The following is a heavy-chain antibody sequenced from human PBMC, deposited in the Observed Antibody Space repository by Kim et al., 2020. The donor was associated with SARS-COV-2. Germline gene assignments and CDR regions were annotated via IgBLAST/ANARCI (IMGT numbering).Heavy chain of an antibody. Sequence: GGSLRLSCAASGITFRSYAMSWVRQAPGKGLEWVSAINGSGGSTYYADSVKGRFTISRDNSKNTLYLQMNSLIAEDTAAYYCAKAADSSGWYIFDYWGQGTLVTVSS. CDR2: INGSGGST. D-gene: IGHD6-19*01. V-gene: IGHV3-23*01. CDR1: GITFRSYA. CDR3: AKAADSSGWYIFDY. J-gene: IGHJ4*02.